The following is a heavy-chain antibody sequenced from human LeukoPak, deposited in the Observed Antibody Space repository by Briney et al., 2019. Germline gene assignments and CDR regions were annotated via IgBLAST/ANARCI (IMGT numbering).Heavy chain of an antibody. D-gene: IGHD5-12*01. J-gene: IGHJ4*02. CDR3: AREDIVAIHFDY. V-gene: IGHV4-61*01. CDR2: IYYSGST. Sequence: KPSETLSLTCTVSGGSISSSSYYWSWIRQPPGEGLEWIGYIYYSGSTNYNPSLKSRVTISVDTSKNQFSLKLSSVTAADTAVYYCAREDIVAIHFDYWGQGTLVTVSS. CDR1: GGSISSSSYY.